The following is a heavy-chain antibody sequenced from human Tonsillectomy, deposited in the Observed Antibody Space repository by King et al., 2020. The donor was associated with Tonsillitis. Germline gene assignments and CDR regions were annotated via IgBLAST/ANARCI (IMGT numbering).Heavy chain of an antibody. CDR1: GESFSGYY. D-gene: IGHD3-22*01. Sequence: VQLQQWGAGLLKPSETLSLTCAVYGESFSGYYWSWIRQPPGKGLEWIGEINHSGSTNYNPSLKSRVTISVDTSKNLFSLKLGSVTAADTAVYYCARDTYYYDSSGAYYYYYMDVWGKGTTVTVSS. J-gene: IGHJ6*03. CDR3: ARDTYYYDSSGAYYYYYMDV. CDR2: INHSGST. V-gene: IGHV4-34*01.